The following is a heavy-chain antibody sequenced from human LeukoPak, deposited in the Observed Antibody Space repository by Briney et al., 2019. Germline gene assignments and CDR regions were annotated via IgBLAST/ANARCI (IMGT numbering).Heavy chain of an antibody. Sequence: SETLSLACTVSGGSISSYYWSWIRQPPGKGLEWIGYIYYSGSTNYNPSPKSRVTISVDTSKNQFSLKLNSVTAADTAVYYCAGGGDSGGYYYPMFDYWGQGTLVTVSS. CDR2: IYYSGST. J-gene: IGHJ4*02. CDR3: AGGGDSGGYYYPMFDY. V-gene: IGHV4-59*01. CDR1: GGSISSYY. D-gene: IGHD3-22*01.